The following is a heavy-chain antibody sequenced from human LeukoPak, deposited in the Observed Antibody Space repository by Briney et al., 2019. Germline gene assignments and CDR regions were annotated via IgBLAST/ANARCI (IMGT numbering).Heavy chain of an antibody. Sequence: SGGSLRLSCAASGFTFSSYAMHWVRQAPGKGLEWVAVISYDGSNKYYADSVKGRFTISRDNAKNSLYLQMDSLRAEDTAIYYCARDKVVGATYFDYWGQGILVTVSS. D-gene: IGHD1-26*01. CDR3: ARDKVVGATYFDY. CDR2: ISYDGSNK. V-gene: IGHV3-30-3*01. CDR1: GFTFSSYA. J-gene: IGHJ4*02.